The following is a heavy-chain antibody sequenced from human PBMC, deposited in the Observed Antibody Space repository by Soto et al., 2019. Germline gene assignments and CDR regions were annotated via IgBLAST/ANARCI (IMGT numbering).Heavy chain of an antibody. CDR2: IIPILGTA. D-gene: IGHD3-10*01. V-gene: IGHV1-69*01. Sequence: QVQLVQSGAEVKKPGSSVKVSCKASGGTFNNNAISWVRQAPGQGLEWMGGIIPILGTANYAQKFRGRVTITADGSTSTGYIDRSNLRTDGTAVYFCAWAFGTKDYYGGGIGVWGQGTTGTV. CDR1: GGTFNNNA. J-gene: IGHJ6*02. CDR3: AWAFGTKDYYGGGIGV.